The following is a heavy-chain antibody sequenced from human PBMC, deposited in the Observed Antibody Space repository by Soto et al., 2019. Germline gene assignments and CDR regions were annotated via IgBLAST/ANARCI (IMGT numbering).Heavy chain of an antibody. CDR2: INPSGGST. D-gene: IGHD3-10*01. V-gene: IGHV1-46*03. J-gene: IGHJ6*03. Sequence: QVQLVQSGAEVKKPGASVKVSCKASGYTFTSYYMHWVRQAPGQGLEWMGIINPSGGSTSYAQKFQGRVTMTRDTSTSTVYMELSSLRSEDTAVYYCARDLSTMVRGVSYYYDMDVWGKGTTVTVSS. CDR1: GYTFTSYY. CDR3: ARDLSTMVRGVSYYYDMDV.